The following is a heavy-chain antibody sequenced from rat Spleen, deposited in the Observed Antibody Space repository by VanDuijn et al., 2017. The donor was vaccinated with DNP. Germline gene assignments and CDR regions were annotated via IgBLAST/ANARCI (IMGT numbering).Heavy chain of an antibody. CDR2: ITSGAGTT. J-gene: IGHJ1*01. CDR3: ARGSTSIYWYFDF. Sequence: EVQLVESGGGLVQPGRSLKLSCVAFGFTFNNYWMTWIRQVPGKGLEWIASITSGAGTTSYADSVKGRFTISRDDAKSGLYLQMNSLKSEDTATYYCARGSTSIYWYFDFWGPGTMVTVSS. V-gene: IGHV5-31*01. D-gene: IGHD3-1*01. CDR1: GFTFNNYW.